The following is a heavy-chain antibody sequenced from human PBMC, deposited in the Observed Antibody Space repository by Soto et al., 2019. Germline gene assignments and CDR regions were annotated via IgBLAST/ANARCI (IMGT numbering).Heavy chain of an antibody. CDR3: AHSPWGAAPDY. Sequence: GSGPTLVNPTQTLTLTCSVSGFSLSARGVGVGWIRQPPGKALEWLAIIYWNDDKLYSPSLKSRLTITKDTAENQVVLTMTNMDPADTATYFCAHSPWGAAPDYWGQGTVVTVSS. CDR2: IYWNDDK. V-gene: IGHV2-5*01. D-gene: IGHD3-16*01. CDR1: GFSLSARGVG. J-gene: IGHJ4*02.